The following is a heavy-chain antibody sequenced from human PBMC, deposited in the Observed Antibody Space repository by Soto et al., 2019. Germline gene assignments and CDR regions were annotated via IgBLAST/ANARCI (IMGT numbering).Heavy chain of an antibody. CDR1: GFTFNSYA. CDR3: ATPVTRLIAFDL. D-gene: IGHD4-17*01. J-gene: IGHJ3*01. Sequence: GGSLRLSCAASGFTFNSYAMSWVRQAPGKRLEWVSIIYASDSTFYADSVKGRFTTSRDNSKNTVYLHLNSLRAEDTAMYYCATPVTRLIAFDLWGQGTMVTVSS. CDR2: IYASDST. V-gene: IGHV3-53*01.